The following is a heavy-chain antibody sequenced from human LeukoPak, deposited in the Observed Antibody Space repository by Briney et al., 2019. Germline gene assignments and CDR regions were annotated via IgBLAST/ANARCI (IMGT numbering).Heavy chain of an antibody. CDR3: ARDRAPYDSSGYYY. V-gene: IGHV1-69*05. Sequence: SVKVSFKASGGTFRSYAISWVRQAPRQGLEWMGKIIPIFRTANNAQKFQGTVTITTDKPTSTAYMELSSLRSEDTAVYYCARDRAPYDSSGYYYWGQGTLVTVSS. CDR1: GGTFRSYA. J-gene: IGHJ4*02. CDR2: IIPIFRTA. D-gene: IGHD3-22*01.